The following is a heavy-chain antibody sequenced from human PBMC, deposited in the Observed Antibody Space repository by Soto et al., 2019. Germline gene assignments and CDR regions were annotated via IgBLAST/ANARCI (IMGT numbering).Heavy chain of an antibody. CDR3: ARGLEWFGELYGAWFDP. D-gene: IGHD3-10*01. V-gene: IGHV4-31*03. CDR1: GGSISSGGYY. CDR2: IYYSGST. Sequence: QVQLQESGPGLVKPSQTLSLTCTVSGGSISSGGYYWSWIRQHPGKGLEWIGYIYYSGSTYYNPXLKSRVTISVXXSXNXXSLKLSSVTAADTAVYYCARGLEWFGELYGAWFDPWGQGTLVTVSS. J-gene: IGHJ5*02.